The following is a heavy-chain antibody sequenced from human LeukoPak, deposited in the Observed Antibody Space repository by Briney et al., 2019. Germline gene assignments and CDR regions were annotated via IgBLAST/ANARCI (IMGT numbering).Heavy chain of an antibody. CDR1: GDSFTSNY. V-gene: IGHV1-2*02. CDR2: INPNSGGT. J-gene: IGHJ4*02. Sequence: ASVKVSCKAFGDSFTSNYMHWVRQAPGKGLEWMGWINPNSGGTNYAQKFQGRVTMTRDTSISTAYMELSRLRSDDTAVYYCARGSSSWHSQAYWGQGTLVTVSS. D-gene: IGHD6-13*01. CDR3: ARGSSSWHSQAY.